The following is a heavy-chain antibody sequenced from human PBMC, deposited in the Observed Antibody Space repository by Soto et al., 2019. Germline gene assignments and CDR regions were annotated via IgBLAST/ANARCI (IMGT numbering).Heavy chain of an antibody. J-gene: IGHJ5*02. CDR3: ARVGPWVPYYYDSSPYTLENWFEP. V-gene: IGHV4-31*03. CDR2: IYYSGST. D-gene: IGHD3-22*01. CDR1: GGSISSGGYY. Sequence: SETLSLTCTVSGGSISSGGYYWSWIRQHPGKGLEWIGYIYYSGSTYYNPSLKSRVTISVDTSKNQFSLKLSSVTAADTAVYYCARVGPWVPYYYDSSPYTLENWFEPWGQGTLVTVSS.